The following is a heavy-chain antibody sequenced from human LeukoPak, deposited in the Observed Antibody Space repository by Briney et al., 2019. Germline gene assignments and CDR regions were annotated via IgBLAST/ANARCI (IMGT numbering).Heavy chain of an antibody. Sequence: SGGSLRLSCAASGFTFDDYGMSWVRQAPGKGLEWVSYISSSGSTIYYADSVKGRFTISRDDAKNSLYLQMNSLRAEDTAVYYCARDPPEENYYDSSGYSFYFDYWGQGTLVTVSS. CDR2: ISSSGSTI. J-gene: IGHJ4*02. D-gene: IGHD3-22*01. CDR3: ARDPPEENYYDSSGYSFYFDY. V-gene: IGHV3-11*04. CDR1: GFTFDDYG.